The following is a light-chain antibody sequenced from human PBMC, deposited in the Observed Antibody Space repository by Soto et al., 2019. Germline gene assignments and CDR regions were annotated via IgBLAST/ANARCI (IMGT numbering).Light chain of an antibody. CDR2: VSR. Sequence: QSVLTQPPSVSGAPGQRVTISCSGSSSNIGAGYDVHWYQQLPGTAPRLLIYVSRNRPSGVPDRFSGSKSGNTASLTISGLQAEDEADYYCCSYAGSSVFGGGTQLTVL. CDR3: CSYAGSSV. J-gene: IGLJ7*01. V-gene: IGLV1-40*01. CDR1: SSNIGAGYD.